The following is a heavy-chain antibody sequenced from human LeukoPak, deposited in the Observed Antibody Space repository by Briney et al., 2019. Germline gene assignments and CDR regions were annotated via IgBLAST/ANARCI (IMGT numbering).Heavy chain of an antibody. J-gene: IGHJ4*02. V-gene: IGHV3-7*01. CDR1: GFTFSSYW. CDR3: AGDASLGGSVFDY. D-gene: IGHD3-16*01. Sequence: GGSLRLSCAASGFTFSSYWMSWVRQAPGKGLEWVANIKQDGSEKYYVDSVKGRFTISRDNAKNSLYLQMNSLRAEDTAVYYCAGDASLGGSVFDYWGQGTLVTVSS. CDR2: IKQDGSEK.